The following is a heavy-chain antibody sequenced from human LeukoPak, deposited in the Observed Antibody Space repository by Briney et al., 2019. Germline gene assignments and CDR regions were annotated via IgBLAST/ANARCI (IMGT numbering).Heavy chain of an antibody. Sequence: GGSLRLSCAASGFTFSSYGMHRVRQAPGKGLEWVAVIWYDGSNKYYADSVKGRFTISRDNSKNTLYLQMNSLRAEDTAVYYCARDRNYDFWSGYSSDGWFDPWGQGTLVTVSS. V-gene: IGHV3-33*01. CDR3: ARDRNYDFWSGYSSDGWFDP. D-gene: IGHD3-3*01. CDR2: IWYDGSNK. J-gene: IGHJ5*02. CDR1: GFTFSSYG.